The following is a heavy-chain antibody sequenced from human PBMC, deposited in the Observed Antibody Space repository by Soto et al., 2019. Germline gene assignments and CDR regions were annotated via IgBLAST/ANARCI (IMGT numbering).Heavy chain of an antibody. J-gene: IGHJ4*02. Sequence: GGSLRLSCAASGFTFSSYAMHWVRQAPGKGLEWVAVISYDGSNKYYADSVKGRFTISRDNSKNTLYLQMNSLRAEDTAVYYCASWYKSKNRDPIYWGQGTLVTVSS. CDR1: GFTFSSYA. CDR2: ISYDGSNK. CDR3: ASWYKSKNRDPIY. V-gene: IGHV3-30-3*01. D-gene: IGHD1-1*01.